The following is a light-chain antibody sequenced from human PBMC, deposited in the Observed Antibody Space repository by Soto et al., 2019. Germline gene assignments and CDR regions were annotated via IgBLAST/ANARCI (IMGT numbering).Light chain of an antibody. CDR1: MSDIGAYDY. V-gene: IGLV2-14*03. Sequence: QSVLTQPPSLSGSPGQSITISCSGTMSDIGAYDYVSWYQQHPGRAPNLIIYEVSHRFSGLSYRFSCSKSGNTASLTISGLQAEDEGDYYCTSFAPGRLYVFGSGTKVTVL. CDR2: EVS. J-gene: IGLJ1*01. CDR3: TSFAPGRLYV.